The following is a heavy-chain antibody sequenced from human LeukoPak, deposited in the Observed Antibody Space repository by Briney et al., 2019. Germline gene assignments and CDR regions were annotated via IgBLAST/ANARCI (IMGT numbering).Heavy chain of an antibody. CDR2: IYTSGST. D-gene: IGHD2-21*02. V-gene: IGHV4-61*02. CDR1: GGSISSGSYY. CDR3: GGLGHCGGDCYLDY. J-gene: IGHJ4*02. Sequence: SETLSLTCTVSGGSISSGSYYWSWIRQPAGKGLEWIGRIYTSGSTDYNPSLKSRVTISVDTSKNQFSLKLSSVTAADTAVYYCGGLGHCGGDCYLDYWGQGTLVTVSS.